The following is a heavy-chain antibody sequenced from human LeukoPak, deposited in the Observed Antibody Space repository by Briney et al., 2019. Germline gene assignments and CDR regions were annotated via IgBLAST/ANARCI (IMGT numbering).Heavy chain of an antibody. J-gene: IGHJ6*03. CDR2: INHSGST. CDR3: ARTAEGGYSYGYFYYYYMDV. CDR1: GGSFSGYY. Sequence: MASETLSLTCAVYGGSFSGYYWSWIRQPPGKGLEWIGEINHSGSTNYNPSLKSRVTVSVDTSKNQFSLKLRSVTAADTAVYYCARTAEGGYSYGYFYYYYMDVWGKGTTVTISS. D-gene: IGHD5-18*01. V-gene: IGHV4-34*01.